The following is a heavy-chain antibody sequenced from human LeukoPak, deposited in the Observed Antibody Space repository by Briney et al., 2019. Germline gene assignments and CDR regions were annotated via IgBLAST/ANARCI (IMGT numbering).Heavy chain of an antibody. D-gene: IGHD1-26*01. Sequence: PGGSLRLSCAASGFTFSSYGMHWVRQAPGKGLEWVAFIRYDGRNKYYVDSVKGRFTISRDNSKNTLFLQMSSLRVEDTAVYYCAKDPCGSYFYFDYWGQGTLVTVSS. CDR1: GFTFSSYG. V-gene: IGHV3-30*02. J-gene: IGHJ4*02. CDR3: AKDPCGSYFYFDY. CDR2: IRYDGRNK.